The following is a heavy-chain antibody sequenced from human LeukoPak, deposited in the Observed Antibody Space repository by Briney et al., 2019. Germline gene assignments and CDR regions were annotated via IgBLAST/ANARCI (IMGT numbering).Heavy chain of an antibody. V-gene: IGHV3-7*01. J-gene: IGHJ5*02. Sequence: GGSLRLSCAASGFTFSSYWMSWVRQAPGKGLEWVANIKNDGTEKKYVDSVKGRFTTSRDNAKNSLYLQMNSLRAEDTALYYCAREGGSGWYSGWFDPWGQGTLVTVSS. CDR3: AREGGSGWYSGWFDP. CDR1: GFTFSSYW. D-gene: IGHD6-19*01. CDR2: IKNDGTEK.